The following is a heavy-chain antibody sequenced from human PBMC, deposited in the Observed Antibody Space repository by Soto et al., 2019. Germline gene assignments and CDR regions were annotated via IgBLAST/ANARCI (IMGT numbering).Heavy chain of an antibody. CDR1: GGSISSYY. Sequence: SETLSLTCTVSGGSISSYYWSWIRQPPGKGLEWIGYIYYSGSTNYNPSLKSRATISVDTSKNQFSLKLSSVTAADTAVYYCARVNGVVTAFDYWGQGTQVTVSS. V-gene: IGHV4-59*01. D-gene: IGHD2-21*02. J-gene: IGHJ4*02. CDR3: ARVNGVVTAFDY. CDR2: IYYSGST.